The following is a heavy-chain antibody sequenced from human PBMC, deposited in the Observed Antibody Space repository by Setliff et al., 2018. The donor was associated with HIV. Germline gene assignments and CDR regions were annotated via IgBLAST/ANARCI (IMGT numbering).Heavy chain of an antibody. CDR3: ARDRASSAYYSHFDY. D-gene: IGHD3-22*01. CDR2: VSSDGRYI. Sequence: PGGSLRLSCAASGFAFSNYNMNWVRQAPGKGLEWVSSVSSDGRYIYYADSVRGRFTISRDDAKSSLYLQMYSLRAEDTAIYYCARDRASSAYYSHFDYWGQGNMVTVSS. CDR1: GFAFSNYN. J-gene: IGHJ4*02. V-gene: IGHV3-21*06.